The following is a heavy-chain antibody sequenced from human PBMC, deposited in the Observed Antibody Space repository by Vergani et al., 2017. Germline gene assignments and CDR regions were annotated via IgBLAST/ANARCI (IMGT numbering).Heavy chain of an antibody. CDR2: IYYSGST. V-gene: IGHV4-39*07. J-gene: IGHJ4*02. CDR1: GGSISSSCYY. Sequence: QLHLQESGPGLVKPSETLSLTCTVSGGSISSSCYYWGWIRQPPGKGLEWIGSIYYSGSTYYNPSLKSRVTISVDTSKNQFSLKLSSVTAADTAVYYCARVFRRSLIDYWGQGTLVTVSS. CDR3: ARVFRRSLIDY. D-gene: IGHD3-3*01.